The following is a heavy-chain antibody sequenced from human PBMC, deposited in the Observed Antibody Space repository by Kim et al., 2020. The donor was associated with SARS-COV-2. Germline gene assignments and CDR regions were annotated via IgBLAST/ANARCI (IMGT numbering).Heavy chain of an antibody. V-gene: IGHV3-53*01. CDR3: ASLGLRHPYYGSGSAGVGDV. Sequence: RFTISRDNSKNTLYLQMNSLRAEDTAVYYCASLGLRHPYYGSGSAGVGDVWGQGTTVTVSS. J-gene: IGHJ6*02. D-gene: IGHD3-10*01.